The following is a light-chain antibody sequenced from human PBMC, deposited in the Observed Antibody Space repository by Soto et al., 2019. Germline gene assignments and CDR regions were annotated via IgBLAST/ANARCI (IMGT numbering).Light chain of an antibody. CDR2: GVS. J-gene: IGKJ2*01. Sequence: DILVTQSPSSLSASVGDKVSITCRASQIINIYLNWYQQKPGQAPKLLIYGVSRLHGGVPSRFSGSGASGTDFTLTITGLQPEDVATYFCQQTYSSPYTFGQGTRLEIK. V-gene: IGKV1-39*01. CDR1: QIINIY. CDR3: QQTYSSPYT.